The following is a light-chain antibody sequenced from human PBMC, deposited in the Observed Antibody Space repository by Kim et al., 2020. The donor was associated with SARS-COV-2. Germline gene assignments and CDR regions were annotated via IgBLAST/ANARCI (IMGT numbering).Light chain of an antibody. CDR3: QAWDSSTAHVI. V-gene: IGLV3-1*01. J-gene: IGLJ2*01. CDR2: EDS. Sequence: SYELTQPPSVSVSPGQTANITCSGDKLGDKYGCWYQQKPGESPVLVIYEDSKRPSGIPERFSGSNSGNIATLTISGTQAMDEADYYCQAWDSSTAHVIFGGGTQLTVL. CDR1: KLGDKY.